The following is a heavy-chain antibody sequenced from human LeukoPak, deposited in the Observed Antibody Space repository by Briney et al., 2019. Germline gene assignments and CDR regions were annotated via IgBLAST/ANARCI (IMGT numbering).Heavy chain of an antibody. CDR3: ARETTGAVVGLYYYYYYMDV. V-gene: IGHV4-59*01. CDR2: IYYSGST. CDR1: GGSISSYY. D-gene: IGHD4-17*01. Sequence: PSETLSLTCTVSGGSISSYYWSWIRQPPGKGLEWIGYIYYSGSTNYNPSLKSRVTISVDTSKNQFSLKLSSVTAADTAVYYCARETTGAVVGLYYYYYYMDVWGKGTTVTVSS. J-gene: IGHJ6*03.